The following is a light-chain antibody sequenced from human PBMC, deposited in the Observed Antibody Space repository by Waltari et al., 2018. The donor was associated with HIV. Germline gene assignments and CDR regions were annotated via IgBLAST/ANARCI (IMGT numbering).Light chain of an antibody. CDR3: CSYAGSSTLV. CDR1: RSDVGSYNL. Sequence: QSALTQPASVSGSPGQSITISCTGTRSDVGSYNLVPWYQQHPGKAPKLMIYEVSKRPSGVSNRFSGSKSGNTASLTISGLQAEDEADYYCCSYAGSSTLVFGGGTKLTVL. CDR2: EVS. J-gene: IGLJ2*01. V-gene: IGLV2-23*02.